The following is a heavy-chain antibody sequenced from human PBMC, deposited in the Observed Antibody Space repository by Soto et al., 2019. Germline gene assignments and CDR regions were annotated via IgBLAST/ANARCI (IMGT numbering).Heavy chain of an antibody. Sequence: QAQLVQSGAEVKKPGASVKVSCRASGYTFSSYGYAWVRQAPGQGLEWMGWISAYNGDTNYAQKFQVRVTLTTDTSTTTAYMALRNLGSDATAVYYCARSGAYCTSITCLFDSFWGLGTLVTVPS. CDR2: ISAYNGDT. D-gene: IGHD2-8*01. CDR1: GYTFSSYG. CDR3: ARSGAYCTSITCLFDSF. J-gene: IGHJ4*02. V-gene: IGHV1-18*01.